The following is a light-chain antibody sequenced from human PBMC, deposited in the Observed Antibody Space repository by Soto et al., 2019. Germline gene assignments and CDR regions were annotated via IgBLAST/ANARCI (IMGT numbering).Light chain of an antibody. CDR3: QHYLNYPIT. J-gene: IGKJ5*01. V-gene: IGKV1-8*01. CDR2: GAS. CDR1: QDIGSV. Sequence: ALLMTQSPSSFSASPENTDTIPCRASQDIGSVLAWYREMPGTGPKVLLSGASXLHGVIPSSFSGSGSRTDFTLTITHLQSEDFATYYCQHYLNYPITFGQGTRLDIK.